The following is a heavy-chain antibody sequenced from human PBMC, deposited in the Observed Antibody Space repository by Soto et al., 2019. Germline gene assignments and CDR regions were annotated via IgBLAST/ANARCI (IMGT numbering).Heavy chain of an antibody. CDR3: ARMDYSNLSRTYYRYIDV. Sequence: QLQLQESGPGLVKSSETLSLMCTVSGGSVRSSRYYWGWIRQPPGKGLEWIGSVYFSGNTQYNPSLKSRVTTSLDTSTNQFSLRLSSVTAADTAIYMCARMDYSNLSRTYYRYIDVWGKGTTVTVSS. V-gene: IGHV4-39*01. J-gene: IGHJ6*03. CDR1: GGSVRSSRYY. CDR2: VYFSGNT. D-gene: IGHD4-4*01.